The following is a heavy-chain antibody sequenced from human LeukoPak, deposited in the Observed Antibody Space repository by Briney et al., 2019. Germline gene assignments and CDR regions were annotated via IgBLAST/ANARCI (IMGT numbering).Heavy chain of an antibody. CDR3: ARMYCSSTSCYAWGSWFDP. CDR1: GDSISTYY. Sequence: SETLSLTCTVSGDSISTYYWSWIRQPPGKELEWIGYIYYRVTSDYNPSLKSRVTMSVDMSTRQISLKLSSVTAADTAVYYCARMYCSSTSCYAWGSWFDPWGQGTLVTVSS. D-gene: IGHD2-2*01. J-gene: IGHJ5*02. CDR2: IYYRVTS. V-gene: IGHV4-59*01.